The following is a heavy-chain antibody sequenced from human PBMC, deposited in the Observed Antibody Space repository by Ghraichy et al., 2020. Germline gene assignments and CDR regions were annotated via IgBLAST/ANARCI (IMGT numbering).Heavy chain of an antibody. V-gene: IGHV3-23*01. CDR1: GFTFSSYA. Sequence: GGSLRLSCAASGFTFSSYAMSWVRQAPGKGLEWVSAISGSGGNTYYADSVKGRFTFSRDNSKNTLYLQMNSLRAEDTAVYYCAKDVGRGGGSCCNHWGQGTLVTVAS. CDR3: AKDVGRGGGSCCNH. D-gene: IGHD2-15*01. J-gene: IGHJ5*02. CDR2: ISGSGGNT.